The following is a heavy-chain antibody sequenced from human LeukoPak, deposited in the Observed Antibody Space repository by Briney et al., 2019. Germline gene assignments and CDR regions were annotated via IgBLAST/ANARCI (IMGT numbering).Heavy chain of an antibody. J-gene: IGHJ1*01. CDR3: AKSPLVEYFQH. V-gene: IGHV3-23*01. Sequence: VGSLRLSRAASGFTLSSYAMSWVRQAPGKGLEWVSAISGSGGSTYYADSVKGRFTISRDNSKNTLYLQMNSLRAEDTAVYYCAKSPLVEYFQHWGQGTLVTVSS. CDR1: GFTLSSYA. CDR2: ISGSGGST.